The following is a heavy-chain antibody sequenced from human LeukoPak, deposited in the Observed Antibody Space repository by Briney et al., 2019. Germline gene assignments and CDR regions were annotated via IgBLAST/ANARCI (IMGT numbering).Heavy chain of an antibody. CDR1: GGSINSTNYY. J-gene: IGHJ3*02. CDR2: IYYSGST. D-gene: IGHD6-19*01. Sequence: SETLSLTCTVSGGSINSTNYYWGWIRQPPGKGLEWIGYIYYSGSTYYSPSLKGRVIISVDTSKKQFSLKLSSLTAADTAVYYCARAPPVIAVAGSAFDIWGQGTVVTVSS. CDR3: ARAPPVIAVAGSAFDI. V-gene: IGHV4-31*03.